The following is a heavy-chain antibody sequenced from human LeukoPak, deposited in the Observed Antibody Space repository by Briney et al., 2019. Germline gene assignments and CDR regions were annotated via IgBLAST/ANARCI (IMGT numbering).Heavy chain of an antibody. D-gene: IGHD2-2*01. CDR2: ISYDGSNK. V-gene: IGHV3-30-3*01. CDR1: GITFSSYG. J-gene: IGHJ5*02. CDR3: ARDLAMYLNWFDP. Sequence: PGGSLRLSCAASGITFSSYGMHWVRQAPGKGLEWVAVISYDGSNKYYADSVKGRFTISRDNSKNTMYLQMNSLRAEDTAVYYCARDLAMYLNWFDPWGQGTLVTVSS.